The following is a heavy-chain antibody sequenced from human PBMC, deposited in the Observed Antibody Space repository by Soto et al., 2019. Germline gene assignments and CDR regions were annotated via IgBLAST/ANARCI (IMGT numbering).Heavy chain of an antibody. CDR3: DRRDVSGRYPHGFDP. CDR1: GCSISSGNYY. Sequence: QVQLQESGPGLVKPSQTLSLTCTVYGCSISSGNYYWSWIRQAPGKVLEWIGYSYFTGDTYYNPSLKSRLMLPRDTSKNQISLSLRSVTVADTAVYYCDRRDVSGRYPHGFDPWGQGALVTVSA. J-gene: IGHJ5*02. V-gene: IGHV4-30-4*01. CDR2: SYFTGDT. D-gene: IGHD2-15*01.